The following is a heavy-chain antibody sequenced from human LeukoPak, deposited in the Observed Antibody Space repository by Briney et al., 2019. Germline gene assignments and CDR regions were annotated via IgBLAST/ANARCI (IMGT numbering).Heavy chain of an antibody. CDR1: GFTFSSYW. V-gene: IGHV3-74*01. Sequence: GGSLRLCCAASGFTFSSYWMHWVRQASGKGLVWVSRINSDGSSTSYADSVKGRFTISRDNAKNTLYLQMNSLRAEDTAVYYCARDFRYDSGWYLYYYYYYGMDVWGKGTTVTVSS. CDR3: ARDFRYDSGWYLYYYYYYGMDV. D-gene: IGHD6-19*01. CDR2: INSDGSST. J-gene: IGHJ6*04.